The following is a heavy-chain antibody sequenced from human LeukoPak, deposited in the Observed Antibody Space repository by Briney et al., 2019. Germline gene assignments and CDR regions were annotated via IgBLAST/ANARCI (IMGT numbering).Heavy chain of an antibody. CDR2: ISGSGGST. V-gene: IGHV3-23*01. CDR1: GSTFSSYA. Sequence: PGGSLRLSFAASGSTFSSYAMSWVRQAPGKGLEWVSGISGSGGSTYYADSVKGRFTISIDNSKNALYLQMNSLRAEDTAVYYCANGMVRGGPYYGMDVWGQATTVTVSS. D-gene: IGHD3-10*01. J-gene: IGHJ6*02. CDR3: ANGMVRGGPYYGMDV.